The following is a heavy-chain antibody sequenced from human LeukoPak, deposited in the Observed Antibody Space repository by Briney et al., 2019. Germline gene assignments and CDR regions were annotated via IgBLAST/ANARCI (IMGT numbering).Heavy chain of an antibody. V-gene: IGHV1-18*01. J-gene: IGHJ4*02. D-gene: IGHD2-21*02. CDR2: ISAYNGNT. CDR3: ARVRNCGGDCYPGDY. CDR1: GYTFTSYG. Sequence: GASVKVSCKASGYTFTSYGISWVRQAPGQGLEWMGWISAYNGNTNYAQKLQGRVTMTTDTSTSTAYMELRSLRSDDTAVYYCARVRNCGGDCYPGDYWGQGTLVTVYS.